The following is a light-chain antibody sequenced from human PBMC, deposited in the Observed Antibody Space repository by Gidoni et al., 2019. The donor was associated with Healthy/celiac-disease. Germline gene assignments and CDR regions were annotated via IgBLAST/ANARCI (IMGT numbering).Light chain of an antibody. CDR3: SSYTSSSTLKV. J-gene: IGLJ2*01. CDR2: EVS. CDR1: SSDVGGYNY. V-gene: IGLV2-14*01. Sequence: QSALTQPASVSGSPGPSITLSCPGTSSDVGGYNYVSWYQQHPGKAPKLMIYEVSNRPSGVSNRFSGSKSGNTASLTISGLQAEDEADYYCSSYTSSSTLKVFGGGTKLTVL.